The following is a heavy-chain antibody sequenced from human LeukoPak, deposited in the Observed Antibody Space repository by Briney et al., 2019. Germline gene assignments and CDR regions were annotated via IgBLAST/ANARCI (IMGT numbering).Heavy chain of an antibody. D-gene: IGHD3-10*01. CDR2: ISSSGSAK. V-gene: IGHV3-48*03. J-gene: IGHJ4*02. CDR3: ARGRGSRSSDIDY. CDR1: GFTFSSYE. Sequence: GGSLRLSCAASGFTFSSYEMNWVRQAPGKGLEWVSYISSSGSAKYYADSVKGRFTISRDNAKNSLYLQMNSLRAEDTAVCYCARGRGSRSSDIDYWGQGTLVTVS.